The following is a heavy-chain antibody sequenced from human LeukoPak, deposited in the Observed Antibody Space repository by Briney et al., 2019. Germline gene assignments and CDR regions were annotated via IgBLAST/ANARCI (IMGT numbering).Heavy chain of an antibody. CDR1: GFXFSSYA. J-gene: IGHJ4*02. CDR2: ISASGGST. CDR3: AKNREGSWYRDYFDY. V-gene: IGHV3-23*01. D-gene: IGHD6-13*01. Sequence: PGGSLRLSCAASGFXFSSYAISWVRRAPGKGLEWVSTISASGGSTYFPDSVRGRFTISRDNSKNTLYLQMNSLRAEDTAVYYCAKNREGSWYRDYFDYWGQGALVTVSS.